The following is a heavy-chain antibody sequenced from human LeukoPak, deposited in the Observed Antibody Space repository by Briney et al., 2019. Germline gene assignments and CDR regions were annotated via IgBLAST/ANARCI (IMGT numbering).Heavy chain of an antibody. D-gene: IGHD3-9*01. CDR3: ARVFNTGYPFDY. CDR1: GFTFSNAW. J-gene: IGHJ4*02. Sequence: AGGSLRLSCAASGFTFSNAWMSWVRQAPGKGLEWVSSISSSSTYIYYADSVKGRFTISRDNAKNSLYLQMDSLRAEDTAVYYCARVFNTGYPFDYWGQGTLVTVSS. V-gene: IGHV3-21*01. CDR2: ISSSSTYI.